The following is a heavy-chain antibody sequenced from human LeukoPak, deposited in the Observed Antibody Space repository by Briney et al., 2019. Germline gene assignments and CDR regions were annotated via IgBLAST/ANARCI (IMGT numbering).Heavy chain of an antibody. CDR1: GGTFSSYA. V-gene: IGHV1-69*13. CDR3: ARSGSIAAPFDP. D-gene: IGHD6-6*01. Sequence: SVKVSCKASGGTFSSYAISWVRQAPGQGLEWMGGIIPIFGTANYAQKFQGRVTITADESTSTAYVELSSLRSEDTAVYYCARSGSIAAPFDPWGQGTLVTVSS. CDR2: IIPIFGTA. J-gene: IGHJ5*02.